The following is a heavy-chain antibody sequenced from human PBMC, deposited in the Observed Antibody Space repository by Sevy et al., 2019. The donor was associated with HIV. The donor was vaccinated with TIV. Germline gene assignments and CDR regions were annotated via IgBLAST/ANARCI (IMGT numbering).Heavy chain of an antibody. CDR2: IYPSDSDT. V-gene: IGHV5-51*01. J-gene: IGHJ4*02. Sequence: GESLKISCKGSGYSFTSYWIGWVRQTPGKGLEWMGIIYPSDSDTRYSPSFQGQVTISADNSVSTAYLQWSSLKASDTAMYYCARRNYYDSSGLFDYWGQGTLVNVSS. D-gene: IGHD3-22*01. CDR3: ARRNYYDSSGLFDY. CDR1: GYSFTSYW.